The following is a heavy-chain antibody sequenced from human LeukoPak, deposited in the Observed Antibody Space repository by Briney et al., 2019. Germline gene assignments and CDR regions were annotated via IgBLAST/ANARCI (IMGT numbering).Heavy chain of an antibody. J-gene: IGHJ4*02. V-gene: IGHV3-23*01. D-gene: IGHD4-17*01. CDR1: GFTFTRYA. CDR2: ISGSGGST. CDR3: ATQDYGALDY. Sequence: HPGGSLRLSCAASGFTFTRYAMTWVRQAPGKGLEWVSGISGSGGSTYYADSVKGRFTISRDNSKNTLYLQMNSLRAEDTALYYCATQDYGALDYWGQGTLVTVSS.